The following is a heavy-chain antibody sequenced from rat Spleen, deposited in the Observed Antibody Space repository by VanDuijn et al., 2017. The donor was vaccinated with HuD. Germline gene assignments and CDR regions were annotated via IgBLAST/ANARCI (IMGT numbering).Heavy chain of an antibody. CDR2: ITTGGGST. D-gene: IGHD1-12*02. CDR3: TRGGYYDGSYYYGWFAY. J-gene: IGHJ3*01. Sequence: EVQLVESGGGLVQPGRSLKLSCAASGFTFSDYAMAWVRQAPKKGLEWVAYITTGGGSTHFRDSVKGRFTISRDNAQNTLYLQMNSLRSEDTATYYCTRGGYYDGSYYYGWFAYWGQGTLVTVSS. CDR1: GFTFSDYA. V-gene: IGHV5S23*01.